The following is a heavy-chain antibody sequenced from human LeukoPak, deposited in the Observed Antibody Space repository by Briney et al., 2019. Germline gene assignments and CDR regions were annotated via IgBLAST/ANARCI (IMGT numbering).Heavy chain of an antibody. CDR3: ARDKGVTMVRENWFDP. CDR2: INPSGGST. Sequence: ASVRVSFKASGYTFTSYYMHWVRRAPGQGREWMGVINPSGGSTSYAQKFQGRVTMTRDTSTSTVYMELSSLRSEDTAVYYCARDKGVTMVRENWFDPWGQGTLVTVSS. D-gene: IGHD3-10*01. CDR1: GYTFTSYY. V-gene: IGHV1-46*01. J-gene: IGHJ5*02.